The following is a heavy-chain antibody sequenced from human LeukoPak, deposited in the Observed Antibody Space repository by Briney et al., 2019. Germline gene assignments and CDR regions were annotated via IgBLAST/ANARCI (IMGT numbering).Heavy chain of an antibody. CDR3: AKGRNPGYSSGWYDY. CDR2: ISWNSGSI. D-gene: IGHD6-19*01. J-gene: IGHJ4*02. Sequence: PGRSLRLSCAASGFTFDDYAMHWVRQAPGKGLECVSGISWNSGSIGYADSVKGRFTISRDNAKNSLYLQMNSLRAEDTALYYCAKGRNPGYSSGWYDYWGQGTLVTVSS. V-gene: IGHV3-9*01. CDR1: GFTFDDYA.